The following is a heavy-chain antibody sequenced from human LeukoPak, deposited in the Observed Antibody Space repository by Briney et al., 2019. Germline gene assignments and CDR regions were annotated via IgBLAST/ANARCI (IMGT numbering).Heavy chain of an antibody. J-gene: IGHJ4*02. CDR1: GFTFSSYS. CDR3: ARVMTTVIPSDY. D-gene: IGHD4-11*01. Sequence: GGSLRLSCAASGFTFSSYSMNWVRQAPGKGLEWVSSISSSSSYIYYADSVKGRFTISRDNAKNSLYLQMNSLRAEDTAVYYCARVMTTVIPSDYWGQGTLVTVSS. V-gene: IGHV3-21*01. CDR2: ISSSSSYI.